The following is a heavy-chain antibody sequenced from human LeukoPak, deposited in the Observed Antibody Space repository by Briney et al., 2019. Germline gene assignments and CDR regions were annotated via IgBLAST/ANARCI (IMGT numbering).Heavy chain of an antibody. D-gene: IGHD4-23*01. CDR2: ISSSGSTI. Sequence: GGSLRLSCAASGFTFSSYEMNWVRQAPGKGLEWVSYISSSGSTIYYADSVKGRFTISRDNAKNSLYLQMDSLRAEDTAVYYCARGDYGGNREPIDYWGQGTLVTVSS. J-gene: IGHJ4*02. CDR1: GFTFSSYE. CDR3: ARGDYGGNREPIDY. V-gene: IGHV3-48*03.